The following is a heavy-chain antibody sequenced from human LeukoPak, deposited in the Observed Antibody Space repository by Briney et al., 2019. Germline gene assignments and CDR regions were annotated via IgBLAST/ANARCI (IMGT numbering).Heavy chain of an antibody. CDR2: ISGSGGST. D-gene: IGHD5-12*01. CDR1: GFTFSNYA. V-gene: IGHV3-23*01. Sequence: GGSLRLSCVASGFTFSNYAMSWVRQTPGKGLEWVSGISGSGGSTHYADSVKGRFTISRDNSKNILYLQMNSLRAEDTAVYYCAKDWMSTIINYFDYWGQGTLVTVSS. J-gene: IGHJ4*02. CDR3: AKDWMSTIINYFDY.